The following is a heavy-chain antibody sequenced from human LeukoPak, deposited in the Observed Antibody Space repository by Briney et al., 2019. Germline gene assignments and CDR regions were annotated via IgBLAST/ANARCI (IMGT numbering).Heavy chain of an antibody. CDR3: ARGLMVRGLPI. D-gene: IGHD3-10*01. J-gene: IGHJ3*02. CDR2: INHSGST. Sequence: PPETLSLTCAVYGGSFSGYYWSWIRQPPGKGLEWIGEINHSGSTNYNPSLKSRVTISVDTSKNQFSLKLSSATAADTAVYYCARGLMVRGLPIWGQGTMVTVSS. CDR1: GGSFSGYY. V-gene: IGHV4-34*01.